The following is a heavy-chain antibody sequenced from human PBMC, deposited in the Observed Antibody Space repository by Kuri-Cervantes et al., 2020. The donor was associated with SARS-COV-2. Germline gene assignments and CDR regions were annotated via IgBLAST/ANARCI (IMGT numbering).Heavy chain of an antibody. CDR1: GFTFSSYW. CDR2: IKQDGSEK. V-gene: IGHV3-7*05. CDR3: ARDSKNYSEGRARRNGMDV. D-gene: IGHD1-26*01. Sequence: GGSRRPSCQASGFTFSSYWMSWVRQAPGKGLEWVANIKQDGSEKYNVDSVKGRFTIPRDNAMNSQYLQMNSLRAEDTAVYYCARDSKNYSEGRARRNGMDVWGQGTTVTVSS. J-gene: IGHJ6*02.